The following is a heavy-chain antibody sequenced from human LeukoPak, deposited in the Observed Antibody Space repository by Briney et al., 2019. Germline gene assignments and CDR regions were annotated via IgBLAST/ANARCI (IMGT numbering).Heavy chain of an antibody. Sequence: GGSLRLSWAASGFTFSSYSMNWVRQAPEKGLEWVSSISRGGDYIYYADSVKGRFTISRDNAKNSLYLQMNSLRAEDTAVYYCARDLSTGYYFDSWGQGTLVTVSS. J-gene: IGHJ4*02. V-gene: IGHV3-21*01. D-gene: IGHD3-22*01. CDR1: GFTFSSYS. CDR2: ISRGGDYI. CDR3: ARDLSTGYYFDS.